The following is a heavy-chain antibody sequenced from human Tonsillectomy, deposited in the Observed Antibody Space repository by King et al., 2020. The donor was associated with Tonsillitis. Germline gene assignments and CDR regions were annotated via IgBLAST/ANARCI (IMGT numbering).Heavy chain of an antibody. D-gene: IGHD2-21*01. CDR1: GFTFSNYG. V-gene: IGHV3-30*18. CDR3: AKAGGTYCGGNCYDY. J-gene: IGHJ4*02. Sequence: QLVQSGGGVVQPGRSLRLSCAASGFTFSNYGVHWVRQAPGKGLEWVGVISYDGRNKYYADSVKGRITISRDNSKNTLYLQMNSLRAEDTAVYFCAKAGGTYCGGNCYDYWGQGTLVTVSS. CDR2: ISYDGRNK.